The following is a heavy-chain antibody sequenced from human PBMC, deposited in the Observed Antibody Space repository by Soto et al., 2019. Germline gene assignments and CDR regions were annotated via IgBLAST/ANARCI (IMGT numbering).Heavy chain of an antibody. D-gene: IGHD3-22*01. Sequence: EVQLLESGGGVVQPGGSLRLSCAASGFTFSDYAMSCVRQAPGKGLEWVSGISGSGGSTYYADSVKGRLTISRDNSENTLYLQVNSLRAEDTAVYYCARRVITDYYYYGMGVWGQGTRVTVSS. CDR3: ARRVITDYYYYGMGV. CDR2: ISGSGGST. CDR1: GFTFSDYA. J-gene: IGHJ6*02. V-gene: IGHV3-23*01.